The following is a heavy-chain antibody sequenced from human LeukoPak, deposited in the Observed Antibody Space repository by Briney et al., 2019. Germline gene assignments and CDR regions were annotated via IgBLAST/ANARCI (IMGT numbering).Heavy chain of an antibody. Sequence: ASVKVSCKASGYTFTSYAMHWVRQAPGQRLEWMGWINAGNGNTKYSQKFQGRVTITRDTSASTAYMELSSLRSEDTAVYYRARSPGVKQLVGAFDIWGQGTMVTVSS. V-gene: IGHV1-3*01. CDR1: GYTFTSYA. CDR2: INAGNGNT. CDR3: ARSPGVKQLVGAFDI. D-gene: IGHD6-13*01. J-gene: IGHJ3*02.